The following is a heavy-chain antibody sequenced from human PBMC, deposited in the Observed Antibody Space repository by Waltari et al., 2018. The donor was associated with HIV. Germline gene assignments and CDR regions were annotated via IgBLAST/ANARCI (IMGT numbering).Heavy chain of an antibody. CDR2: IDPTDAYT. CDR3: VRLHTYCHDGSCVHYYYGMDG. CDR1: GYSFTNFW. D-gene: IGHD3-10*01. Sequence: EVQLVQSGAEVKKPGESLRISCQGSGYSFTNFWIHWVRHLPGRGLECLGRIDPTDAYTNYGPSFHVHGNSSVDRSLKTAYLQWGSLKASDTAIYYCVRLHTYCHDGSCVHYYYGMDGWGQGTTVTSSS. V-gene: IGHV5-10-1*01. J-gene: IGHJ6*02.